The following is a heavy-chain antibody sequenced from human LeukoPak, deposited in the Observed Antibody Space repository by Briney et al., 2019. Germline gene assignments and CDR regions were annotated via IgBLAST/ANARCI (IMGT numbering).Heavy chain of an antibody. CDR1: VYTFTGYY. CDR3: ARGPAWTGSFFDY. CDR2: INPNSGGT. Sequence: ASVNVSCKASVYTFTGYYMHWLRQAPGQGLAWLGWINPNSGGTNYAQKFQGRVTMTRDTSISTAYMELSRLRSDDTAVYYCARGPAWTGSFFDYWGQGTLVTVSS. J-gene: IGHJ4*02. V-gene: IGHV1-2*02. D-gene: IGHD1-14*01.